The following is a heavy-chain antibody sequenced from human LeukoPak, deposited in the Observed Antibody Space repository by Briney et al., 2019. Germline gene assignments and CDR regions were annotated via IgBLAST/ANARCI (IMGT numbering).Heavy chain of an antibody. D-gene: IGHD5-18*01. J-gene: IGHJ4*02. Sequence: GGSLRLPCAASGFTFSNYAMTWVRQAPGKGLEWVSGISAGGGTPYFADSVQGRFTISRDNSKNTLYLQMNNLRADDTAVYYCAKLMLRYTYGSADYWGQGTLVTVSS. CDR3: AKLMLRYTYGSADY. V-gene: IGHV3-23*01. CDR1: GFTFSNYA. CDR2: ISAGGGTP.